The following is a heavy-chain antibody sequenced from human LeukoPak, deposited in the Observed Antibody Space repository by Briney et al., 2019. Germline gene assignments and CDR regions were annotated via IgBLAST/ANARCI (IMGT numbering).Heavy chain of an antibody. CDR1: GGSISSSSYY. D-gene: IGHD6-13*01. CDR3: ARRAGAAAGYYYYMDV. J-gene: IGHJ6*03. V-gene: IGHV4-39*01. Sequence: SETLSLTCTVSGGSISSSSYYWGWIRQPPGEGLEWIGSIYYSGSTYYNPSLKSRVTISVDTSKNQFSLKLSSVTAADTAVYYCARRAGAAAGYYYYMDVWGKGTTVTISS. CDR2: IYYSGST.